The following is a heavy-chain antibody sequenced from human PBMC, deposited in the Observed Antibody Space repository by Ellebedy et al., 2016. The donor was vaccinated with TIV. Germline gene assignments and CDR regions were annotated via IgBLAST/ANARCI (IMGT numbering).Heavy chain of an antibody. Sequence: ASVTVSCKASGYPFTDYSIHWVRQAPVQGLEWMGIINPSGGSTSYAQKFQGRVTMTRDTSISTAYMELSRRRSDDTSVYYGARERARGYSYGSMGYWGQGTLVTVSS. CDR1: GYPFTDYS. CDR3: ARERARGYSYGSMGY. D-gene: IGHD5-18*01. CDR2: INPSGGST. V-gene: IGHV1-46*01. J-gene: IGHJ4*02.